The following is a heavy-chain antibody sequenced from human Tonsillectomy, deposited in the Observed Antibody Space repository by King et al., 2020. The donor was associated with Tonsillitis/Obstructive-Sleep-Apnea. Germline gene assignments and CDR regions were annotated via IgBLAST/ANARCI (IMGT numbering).Heavy chain of an antibody. V-gene: IGHV3-7*03. Sequence: VQLVESGGGLVQPGGSLRLSCAASGFTFSSYWMSWVRQAPGKGLEWVANIKQDGSVKYYVDSVKGRFTISRDNAKNSLYLQMNSLRAEDTAVYYCAREIDDGSWTPPFDYWGQGTLVTVSS. CDR1: GFTFSSYW. CDR3: AREIDDGSWTPPFDY. D-gene: IGHD6-13*01. J-gene: IGHJ4*02. CDR2: IKQDGSVK.